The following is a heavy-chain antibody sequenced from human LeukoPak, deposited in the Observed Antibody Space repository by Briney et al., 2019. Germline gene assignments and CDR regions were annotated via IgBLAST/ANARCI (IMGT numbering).Heavy chain of an antibody. CDR3: AREVSGSTRGNVFDI. Sequence: ASVKVSCKASGYTFTGYYMHWVRQAPGQGLEWMGWINPNSGGTNYAQKFQGRVTMTRDTSISTAYMELSRLRSDDTAVYYCAREVSGSTRGNVFDIWGQGTMVTVSS. CDR2: INPNSGGT. V-gene: IGHV1-2*02. D-gene: IGHD5/OR15-5a*01. CDR1: GYTFTGYY. J-gene: IGHJ3*02.